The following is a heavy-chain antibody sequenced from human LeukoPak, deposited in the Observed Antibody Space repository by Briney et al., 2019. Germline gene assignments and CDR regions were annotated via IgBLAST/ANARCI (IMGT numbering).Heavy chain of an antibody. V-gene: IGHV4-59*01. Sequence: SETLSLTCTVSGGSISSYYWSWIRQPPGKGLEWIGYIYYSGSTNYNPSLKSRVTISVDTSKNQFSLKLSSVTAADTAVYYCARALREPRSLRYYFDYWGQGTLVTVSS. CDR3: ARALREPRSLRYYFDY. CDR1: GGSISSYY. CDR2: IYYSGST. J-gene: IGHJ4*02. D-gene: IGHD1-26*01.